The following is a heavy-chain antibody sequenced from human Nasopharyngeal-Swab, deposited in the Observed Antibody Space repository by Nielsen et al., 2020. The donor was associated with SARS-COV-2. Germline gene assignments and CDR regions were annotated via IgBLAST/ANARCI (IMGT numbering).Heavy chain of an antibody. V-gene: IGHV1-18*01. CDR3: AMVVAGTIDY. Sequence: WVRQAPGQGLEWMGWMNPNSGNTGYAQKFQGRVTMTTDTSTSTAYMELRSLRSDDTAVYYCAMVVAGTIDYWGQGTLVTVSS. J-gene: IGHJ4*02. CDR2: MNPNSGNT. D-gene: IGHD6-19*01.